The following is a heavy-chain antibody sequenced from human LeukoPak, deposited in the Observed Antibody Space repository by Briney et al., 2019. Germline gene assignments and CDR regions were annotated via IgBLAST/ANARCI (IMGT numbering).Heavy chain of an antibody. CDR1: GYTFTSYD. CDR3: ARGRGEVLWFGELMGRYYYYYMDV. D-gene: IGHD3-10*01. Sequence: GASVTVSCKASGYTFTSYDINWVRQAPGQGLEWMGWMNPNSGNTGYAQKFQGRVTMTRNTSISTAYMELSSLRSEDTAVYYCARGRGEVLWFGELMGRYYYYYMDVWGKGTTVTVSS. V-gene: IGHV1-8*01. J-gene: IGHJ6*03. CDR2: MNPNSGNT.